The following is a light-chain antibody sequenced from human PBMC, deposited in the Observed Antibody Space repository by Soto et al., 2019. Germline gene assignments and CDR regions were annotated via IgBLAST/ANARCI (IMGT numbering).Light chain of an antibody. CDR3: QHYANWPLT. Sequence: QSACTRSVSPKKRVTLSSRASESVDINLAWYQQKPGQAPRLLIYGASTRATDMPGTFSGRGSGTEFTLTISSLQSEDFAVYYCQHYANWPLTFGGGTKVDIK. V-gene: IGKV3-15*01. CDR2: GAS. J-gene: IGKJ4*01. CDR1: ESVDIN.